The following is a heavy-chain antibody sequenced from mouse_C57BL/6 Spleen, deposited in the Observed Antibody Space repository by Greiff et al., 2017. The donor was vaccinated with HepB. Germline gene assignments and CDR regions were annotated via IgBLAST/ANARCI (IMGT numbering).Heavy chain of an antibody. D-gene: IGHD1-1*01. J-gene: IGHJ4*01. CDR3: ARPLGSYAMDY. V-gene: IGHV5-17*01. CDR1: GFTFSDYG. CDR2: ISSGSSTI. Sequence: EVKLQESGGGLVKPGGSLKLSCAASGFTFSDYGMHWVRQAPEKGLEWVAYISSGSSTIYYADTVKGRFTISRDNAKNTLFLQMTSLRSEDTAMYYCARPLGSYAMDYWGQGTSVTVSS.